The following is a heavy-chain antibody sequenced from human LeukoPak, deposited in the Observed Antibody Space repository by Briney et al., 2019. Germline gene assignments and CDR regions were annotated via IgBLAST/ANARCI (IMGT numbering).Heavy chain of an antibody. CDR3: AREARIVGATELFDY. Sequence: GGSLRLSCAASGFTFSSYEMNWVRQAPGKGLEWVSYISSSGSTIYYADSVKGRFTISRDNAKNSLYLQMNSLRAEDTAVYYCAREARIVGATELFDYWGQGTLVTVSS. CDR2: ISSSGSTI. CDR1: GFTFSSYE. J-gene: IGHJ4*02. D-gene: IGHD1-26*01. V-gene: IGHV3-48*03.